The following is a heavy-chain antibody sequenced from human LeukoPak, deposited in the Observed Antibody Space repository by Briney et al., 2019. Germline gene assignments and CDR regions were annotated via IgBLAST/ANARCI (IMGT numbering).Heavy chain of an antibody. CDR1: GFTFSSYG. CDR2: ISYDGTNQ. CDR3: AKDLSTVTTLIDY. D-gene: IGHD4-17*01. Sequence: PGGSLRLSCAASGFTFSSYGMHWVRQAPGKGLEWVAVISYDGTNQYYADSLQGRFTISRDNSKNTLYLRMNSLRAEDTAVYYCAKDLSTVTTLIDYWGQGTLVTVSS. J-gene: IGHJ4*02. V-gene: IGHV3-30*18.